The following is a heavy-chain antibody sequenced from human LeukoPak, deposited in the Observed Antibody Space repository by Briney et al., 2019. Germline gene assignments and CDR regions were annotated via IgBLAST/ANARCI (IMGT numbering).Heavy chain of an antibody. CDR1: GFTFDDYA. V-gene: IGHV3-43*02. CDR2: ISGDGGST. Sequence: PGGSLRLSCAASGFTFDDYAMHWVRQAPGKGLEWVSLISGDGGSTYYADSVKGRFTISRDNAKNSLYLQMNSLRAEDTAVYYCARKYYYDSSGYYGWYYFDYWGQGTLVTVSS. CDR3: ARKYYYDSSGYYGWYYFDY. J-gene: IGHJ4*02. D-gene: IGHD3-22*01.